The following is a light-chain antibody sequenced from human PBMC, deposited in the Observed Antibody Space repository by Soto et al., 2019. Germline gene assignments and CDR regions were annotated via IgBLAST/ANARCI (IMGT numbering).Light chain of an antibody. Sequence: EIVLTQSPATLSLSPGERATLPCRASQSVSRSLAWYQQKPGQAPRLLIYDASKRATGIPARFSGSGSGTEFTLTISSLQSEDFAVYYCQQYNNWPLTFGPGTKVDIK. CDR1: QSVSRS. V-gene: IGKV3-11*01. J-gene: IGKJ3*01. CDR3: QQYNNWPLT. CDR2: DAS.